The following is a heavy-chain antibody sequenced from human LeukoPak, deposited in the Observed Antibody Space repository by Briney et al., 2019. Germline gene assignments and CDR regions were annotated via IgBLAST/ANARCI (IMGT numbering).Heavy chain of an antibody. Sequence: ASVKVSCKASGYTFTGYYMHWVRQAPGQGLEWMGWINPSSGGTNYAQKFQGRVTMTRDTSISTVYMELSKLRSDDTAVYYCARDLDSSGWSHFQHWGQGTLVTVSS. J-gene: IGHJ1*01. CDR3: ARDLDSSGWSHFQH. CDR2: INPSSGGT. D-gene: IGHD6-19*01. CDR1: GYTFTGYY. V-gene: IGHV1-2*02.